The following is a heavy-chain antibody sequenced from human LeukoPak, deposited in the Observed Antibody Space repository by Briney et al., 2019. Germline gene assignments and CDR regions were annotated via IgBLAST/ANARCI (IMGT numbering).Heavy chain of an antibody. J-gene: IGHJ5*02. Sequence: ASVKVSCKASGYTFTSYDINWVRQATGQGLEWMGWINPNSGGTNYAQKFQGRVTMTRDTSISTAYMELSRLRSDDTAVYYCARGPRYYYDSSGHWGDWFDPWGQGTLVTVSS. D-gene: IGHD3-22*01. CDR2: INPNSGGT. CDR3: ARGPRYYYDSSGHWGDWFDP. V-gene: IGHV1-2*02. CDR1: GYTFTSYD.